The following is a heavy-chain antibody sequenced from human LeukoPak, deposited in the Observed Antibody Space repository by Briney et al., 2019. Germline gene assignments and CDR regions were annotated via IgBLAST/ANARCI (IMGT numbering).Heavy chain of an antibody. CDR3: ARVREMALNY. D-gene: IGHD5-24*01. CDR2: INNNGGST. CDR1: GFTFSSYA. V-gene: IGHV3-64*04. J-gene: IGHJ4*02. Sequence: PGGSLRLSCSASGFTFSSYAMHWVRQAPGKGLEYVSAINNNGGSTSYAESVKGRFTISRDNAKNSLYLQMNSLRVEDTAVYYCARVREMALNYWGQGTLVTVSS.